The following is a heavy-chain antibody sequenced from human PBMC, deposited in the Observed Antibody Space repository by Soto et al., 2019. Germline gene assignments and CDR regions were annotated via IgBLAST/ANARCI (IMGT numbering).Heavy chain of an antibody. J-gene: IGHJ4*02. CDR3: ARDRTGTESSWYY. D-gene: IGHD6-13*01. CDR1: GGTFSSYA. Sequence: QVQLVQSGAEVKKPGSSVKVSCKASGGTFSSYAISWVRQAPGQGLEWIGGIIPIFGTANYAQKFQGRVTITADESTSTAYMELSSLSSEDTAVYYWARDRTGTESSWYYCGQGTLVTVSS. V-gene: IGHV1-69*01. CDR2: IIPIFGTA.